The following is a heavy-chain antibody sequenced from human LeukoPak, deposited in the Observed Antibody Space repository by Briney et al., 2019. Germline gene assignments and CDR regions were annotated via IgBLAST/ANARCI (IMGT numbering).Heavy chain of an antibody. D-gene: IGHD3-10*01. CDR2: IYSGGST. Sequence: GESLKISCAASGFTVSSNYMNWVRQAPGKGLEWVSVIYSGGSTYYADSVKGRFTISRDNSKNTLYLQMNSLRAEDTAVYYCARDRDANWFDPWGQGTLVTVSS. CDR1: GFTVSSNY. V-gene: IGHV3-53*01. J-gene: IGHJ5*02. CDR3: ARDRDANWFDP.